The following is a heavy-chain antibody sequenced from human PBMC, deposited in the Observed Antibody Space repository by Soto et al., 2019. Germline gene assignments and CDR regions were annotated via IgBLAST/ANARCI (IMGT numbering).Heavy chain of an antibody. Sequence: QVQLQQWGAGLLKPSETLSLTCAVYGGSFSGYYWSWIRQPPGKGLEWIGEINHSGSTNYNPSLKSRVTISVDPSKNQFSLKLSSVTAADTAVYYCARGGGYCSGGSCYSGFCFDYWGQGTLVTVSS. J-gene: IGHJ4*02. CDR3: ARGGGYCSGGSCYSGFCFDY. CDR2: INHSGST. D-gene: IGHD2-15*01. CDR1: GGSFSGYY. V-gene: IGHV4-34*01.